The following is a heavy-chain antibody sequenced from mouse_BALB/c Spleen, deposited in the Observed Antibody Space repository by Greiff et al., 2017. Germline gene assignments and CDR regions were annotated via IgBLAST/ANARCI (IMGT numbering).Heavy chain of an antibody. Sequence: EVQLQQSGPELVKPGASVKISCKASGYSFTGYFMNWVMQSHGKSLEWIGRINPYNGDTFYNQKFKGKATLTVDKSSSTAHMELRSLASEDSAVYYCAREGGNYDYYAMDYWGQGTSVTVSS. CDR2: INPYNGDT. CDR1: GYSFTGYF. J-gene: IGHJ4*01. V-gene: IGHV1-20*02. D-gene: IGHD2-1*01. CDR3: AREGGNYDYYAMDY.